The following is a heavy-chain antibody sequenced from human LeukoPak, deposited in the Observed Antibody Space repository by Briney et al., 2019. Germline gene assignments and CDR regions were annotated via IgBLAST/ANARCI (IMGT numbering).Heavy chain of an antibody. D-gene: IGHD6-19*01. CDR3: ATEGRGSGWYGEYYGMDV. Sequence: ASVKVSCKVSGYTLTELSMHWVRQAPGKGLEWMGGFDPEDGETIYAQKFQGRVTMTEDTSTDTAYMELSSLRSEDTAVYYCATEGRGSGWYGEYYGMDVWGQGTTSPSP. CDR2: FDPEDGET. CDR1: GYTLTELS. J-gene: IGHJ6*02. V-gene: IGHV1-24*01.